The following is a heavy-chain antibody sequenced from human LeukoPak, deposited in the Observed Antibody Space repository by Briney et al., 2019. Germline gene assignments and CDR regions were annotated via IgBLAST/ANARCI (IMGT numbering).Heavy chain of an antibody. CDR3: ARAYRVWGTYRYAFDI. Sequence: SETLSLTCTVSGYSISSGYYWGWIRQPPGKGLEWIGSIFHSANTYYNPSLKSRVTISVDTSKNQFSLKMSSVTAADTAVYYCARAYRVWGTYRYAFDIWGQGTMVTVSS. V-gene: IGHV4-38-2*02. D-gene: IGHD3-16*02. CDR2: IFHSANT. CDR1: GYSISSGYY. J-gene: IGHJ3*02.